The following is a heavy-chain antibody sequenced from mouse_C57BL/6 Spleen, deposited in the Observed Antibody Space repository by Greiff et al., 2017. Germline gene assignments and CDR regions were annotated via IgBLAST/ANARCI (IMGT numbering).Heavy chain of an antibody. J-gene: IGHJ3*01. CDR1: GYAFTNYL. V-gene: IGHV1-54*01. CDR3: ARGVYYDYDWFAY. D-gene: IGHD2-4*01. CDR2: SNPGSGGT. Sequence: VQLVESGAELVRPGTSVKVSCKASGYAFTNYLIEWVKQRPGQGLEWIGVSNPGSGGTNYNEKFKGKATLTADKSSSTAYMQLSSLTSEDSAVYFCARGVYYDYDWFAYWCQGTLVTVSA.